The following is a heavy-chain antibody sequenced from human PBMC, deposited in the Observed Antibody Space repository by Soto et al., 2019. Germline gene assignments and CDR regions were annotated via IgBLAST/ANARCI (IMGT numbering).Heavy chain of an antibody. D-gene: IGHD2-15*01. V-gene: IGHV4-34*01. Sequence: ASETLSLTCAVYGGSFSGYYWSWIRQPPGKGLEWIGEINHSGSTNYNPSLKSRVTISVDTSKNQFSLKLSSVTAADTAVYYCARVQYNVVAVFDPWGQGTLVTVSS. CDR3: ARVQYNVVAVFDP. J-gene: IGHJ5*02. CDR2: INHSGST. CDR1: GGSFSGYY.